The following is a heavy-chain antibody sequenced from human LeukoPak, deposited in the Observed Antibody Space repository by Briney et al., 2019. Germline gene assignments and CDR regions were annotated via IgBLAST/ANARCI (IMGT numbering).Heavy chain of an antibody. CDR1: GYTFTSYG. V-gene: IGHV1-18*01. Sequence: GASVKVSCKASGYTFTSYGISWVRQAPGQGLEWMGWISVYNGNTNYAQKFQGRVTITADKSTSTAYMELSSLRSEDTAVYYCASQVGVATINWFDPWGQGTLVTVSS. CDR3: ASQVGVATINWFDP. J-gene: IGHJ5*02. D-gene: IGHD5-24*01. CDR2: ISVYNGNT.